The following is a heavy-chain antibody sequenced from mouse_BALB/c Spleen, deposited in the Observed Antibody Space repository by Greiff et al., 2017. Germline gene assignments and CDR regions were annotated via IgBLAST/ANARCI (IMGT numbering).Heavy chain of an antibody. CDR3: ARSRGLLLRRDYAMDY. CDR2: IDPENGNT. CDR1: GFNIKDYY. V-gene: IGHV14-1*02. D-gene: IGHD1-1*01. J-gene: IGHJ4*01. Sequence: EVKLMESGAELVRPGALVKLSCKASGFNIKDYYMHWVKQRPEQGLEWIGWIDPENGNTIYDPKFQGKASITADTSSNTAYLQLSSLTSEDTAVYYCARSRGLLLRRDYAMDYWGQGTSVTVSS.